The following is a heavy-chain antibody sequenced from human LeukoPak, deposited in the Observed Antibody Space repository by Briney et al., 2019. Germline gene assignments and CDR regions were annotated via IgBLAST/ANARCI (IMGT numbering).Heavy chain of an antibody. CDR1: GFTFSNHW. CDR2: IDERGGNA. D-gene: IGHD3-10*01. Sequence: GGSLRLSCAASGFTFSNHWMHWGRQVPGKGLGWVSRIDERGGNAMYADSVKGRFSISRDNAKNTVNLQMNSLRAEDTGVYYWIKDAAPGRLDYWGQGTLVTVS. J-gene: IGHJ4*02. V-gene: IGHV3-74*03. CDR3: IKDAAPGRLDY.